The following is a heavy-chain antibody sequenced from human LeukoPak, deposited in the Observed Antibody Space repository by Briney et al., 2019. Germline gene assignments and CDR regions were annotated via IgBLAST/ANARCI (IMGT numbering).Heavy chain of an antibody. V-gene: IGHV1-69*05. Sequence: GSSVKVSCKASGGTFSSYAISWVRQAPGQGLEWVGRIIPIFGTANYAQKFQGRVTITTDESTSTAYMELSSLRSEDTAVSYCARDSIRDGTNSGFDYWGQGTLVTVSS. CDR3: ARDSIRDGTNSGFDY. CDR1: GGTFSSYA. CDR2: IIPIFGTA. D-gene: IGHD5-24*01. J-gene: IGHJ4*02.